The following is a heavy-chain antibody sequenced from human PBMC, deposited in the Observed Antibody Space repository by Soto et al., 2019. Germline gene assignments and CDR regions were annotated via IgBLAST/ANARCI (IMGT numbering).Heavy chain of an antibody. CDR3: ARHAYDFWSGHPNPRYYYGMDV. D-gene: IGHD3-3*01. CDR2: IYPGDSNT. Sequence: GESLKSSCKGCGYRFTSYWIGWVRQMPGKGLEWMGIIYPGDSNTRYSPSLQGQVTISVDKSISTAYLQWSSLKATDTAMYYCARHAYDFWSGHPNPRYYYGMDVWGQGTTVTVSS. J-gene: IGHJ6*02. V-gene: IGHV5-51*01. CDR1: GYRFTSYW.